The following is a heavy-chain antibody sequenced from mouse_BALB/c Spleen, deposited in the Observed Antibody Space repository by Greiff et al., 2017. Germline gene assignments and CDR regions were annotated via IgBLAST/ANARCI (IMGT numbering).Heavy chain of an antibody. CDR2: IYPGGGYT. CDR3: ARGTGSGRFAY. CDR1: GYTFTNYW. Sequence: QVQLQQSGAELVRPGTSVKISCKASGYTFTNYWLGWVKQRPGHGLEWIGDIYPGGGYTNYNEKFKGKATLTADTSSSTAYMQLSSLTSEDSAVYFCARGTGSGRFAYWGQGTLVTVSA. V-gene: IGHV1-63*02. D-gene: IGHD3-2*02. J-gene: IGHJ3*01.